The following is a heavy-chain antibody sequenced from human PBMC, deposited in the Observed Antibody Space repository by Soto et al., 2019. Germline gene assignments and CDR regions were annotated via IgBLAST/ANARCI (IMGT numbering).Heavy chain of an antibody. Sequence: QVQLVQSGAAVRQPASSVKVSCKTSGGTFSSYAISWVRQAPGQGLEWMGGIVPIVDTSTYAQKFQGRVTITADESTSTVYMELSSLRSDDTAVYYSVRVVAIPGYPDNWGQGTLVTVSS. CDR1: GGTFSSYA. V-gene: IGHV1-69*12. D-gene: IGHD5-12*01. J-gene: IGHJ4*02. CDR3: VRVVAIPGYPDN. CDR2: IVPIVDTS.